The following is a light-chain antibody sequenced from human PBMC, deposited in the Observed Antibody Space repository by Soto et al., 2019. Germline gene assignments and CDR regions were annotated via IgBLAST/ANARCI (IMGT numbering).Light chain of an antibody. CDR3: QQSYSTTIT. CDR2: AAS. V-gene: IGKV1-39*01. J-gene: IGKJ5*01. Sequence: DIQMTQSPSSPSASVGDRVTITCRASQSISSYLNWYQQKPGKAPKLLIHAASSLQSGVPSRFSGSGSGTDFTLTISSLQPEDFATYYCQQSYSTTITFGQGTRLEIK. CDR1: QSISSY.